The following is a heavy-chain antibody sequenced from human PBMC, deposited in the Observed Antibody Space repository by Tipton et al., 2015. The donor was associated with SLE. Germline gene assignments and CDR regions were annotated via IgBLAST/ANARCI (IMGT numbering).Heavy chain of an antibody. Sequence: LRLSCAVYGGSFSGYYWSWIRQPPGKGLEWIGEINHSGSTNYNPSLKSRVTISINTSKNQFPLNLSSVTAADTAVYFCARGVRYSNGPSAFDIWGQGTMFSVSS. CDR3: ARGVRYSNGPSAFDI. V-gene: IGHV4-34*01. D-gene: IGHD6-25*01. CDR2: INHSGST. CDR1: GGSFSGYY. J-gene: IGHJ3*02.